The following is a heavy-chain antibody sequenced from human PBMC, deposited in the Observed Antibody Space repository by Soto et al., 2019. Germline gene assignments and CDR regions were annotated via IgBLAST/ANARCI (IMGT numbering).Heavy chain of an antibody. J-gene: IGHJ6*02. CDR2: IYHSGST. CDR3: ARTWSNYDFWEV. CDR1: GSSISSGYY. V-gene: IGHV4-38-2*01. D-gene: IGHD3-3*01. Sequence: SETLSLTCDVSGSSISSGYYWGWIRQPPGKGLEWIGSIYHSGSTNYKSSLKSRVTISVDTSKNQFSLKLRSVAAADTAVYYCARTWSNYDFWEVWGQGSTVTVSS.